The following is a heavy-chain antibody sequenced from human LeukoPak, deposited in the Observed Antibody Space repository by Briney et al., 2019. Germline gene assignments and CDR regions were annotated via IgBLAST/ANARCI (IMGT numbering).Heavy chain of an antibody. V-gene: IGHV3-30*04. J-gene: IGHJ6*02. CDR2: ISSNGKNK. D-gene: IGHD3-22*01. CDR1: GFTFSSYG. CDR3: ARPMYYYDSSGSLAV. Sequence: PGGSLRLSCAASGFTFSSYGIHWVRQAPGKWLEWVALISSNGKNKDYADSVKGRFTISRDNSKSTLYLQMNSLRAEDTAVYYCARPMYYYDSSGSLAVRGQGTTVTVTS.